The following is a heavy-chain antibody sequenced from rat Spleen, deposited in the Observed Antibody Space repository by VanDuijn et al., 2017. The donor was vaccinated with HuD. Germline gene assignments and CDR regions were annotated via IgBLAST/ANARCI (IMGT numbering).Heavy chain of an antibody. V-gene: IGHV5-29*01. CDR1: GFTFSGYW. Sequence: EVQLVETGGGLVQPGRSLRLSCVASGFTFSGYWMYWTRQAPTKGLEWVATISYDGSHTYYRDSVKGRFSISRDNARSTLSLQMDSLRSEDTATYYCARRLYDYFDYWGQGVMVTVSS. CDR2: ISYDGSHT. D-gene: IGHD1-2*01. CDR3: ARRLYDYFDY. J-gene: IGHJ2*01.